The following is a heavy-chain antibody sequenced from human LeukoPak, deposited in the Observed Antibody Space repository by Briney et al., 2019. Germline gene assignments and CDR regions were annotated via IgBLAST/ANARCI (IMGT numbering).Heavy chain of an antibody. CDR3: ARSAQFSSTSFDY. CDR1: GGSISGYY. V-gene: IGHV4-59*01. Sequence: PSETLSLTCTVSGGSISGYYWSWIRQPPWKGLEWIGYIFYSGSTHYNPSLKSRVTISVDKSKNQCSLKLNSVTVADTAVYHCARSAQFSSTSFDYWGQGALVTVSS. J-gene: IGHJ4*02. CDR2: IFYSGST. D-gene: IGHD6-13*01.